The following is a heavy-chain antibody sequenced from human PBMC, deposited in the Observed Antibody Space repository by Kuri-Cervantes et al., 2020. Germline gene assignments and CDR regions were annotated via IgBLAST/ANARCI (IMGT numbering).Heavy chain of an antibody. J-gene: IGHJ4*02. D-gene: IGHD6-19*01. CDR3: ARATQSYSSGWYKDLDY. CDR1: GYTFTTYG. V-gene: IGHV1-18*01. CDR2: ISAYNGNT. Sequence: ASVKVSCKASGYTFTTYGISWVRQAPGQGLEWMGWISAYNGNTNYAQKLQGRVTMTTDTSTSTAYMELRSLRSDDTAVYYCARATQSYSSGWYKDLDYWGQGTLVNVSS.